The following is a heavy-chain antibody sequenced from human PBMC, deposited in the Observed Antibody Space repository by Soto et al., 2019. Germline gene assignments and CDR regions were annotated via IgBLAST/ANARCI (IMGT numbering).Heavy chain of an antibody. V-gene: IGHV3-21*01. CDR2: ISSSSSYI. J-gene: IGHJ4*02. Sequence: PGXLKSLSCSASGFTFSSHSMNWVSHATGKGLEWVSSISSSSSYIYYADSVKGRFTISRDNAKNSLYLQMNSLRAEDTAGYYCARAGGSSGYDFDYWGQGTRVTVSS. CDR3: ARAGGSSGYDFDY. CDR1: GFTFSSHS. D-gene: IGHD3-22*01.